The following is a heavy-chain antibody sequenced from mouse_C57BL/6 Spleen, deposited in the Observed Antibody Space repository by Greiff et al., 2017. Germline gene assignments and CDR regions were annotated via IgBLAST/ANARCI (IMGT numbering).Heavy chain of an antibody. CDR3: ARASSYTYYFDY. CDR1: GYTFTSYW. CDR2: IDPSDSYT. Sequence: QVQLQQPGAELVMPGASVKLSCKASGYTFTSYWMHWVKQRPGQGLEWIGEIDPSDSYTNYNQKFKGKSTLTVDKSSSTAYMQLSSLTSEDSAVYYCARASSYTYYFDYWGQGTTLTVSS. D-gene: IGHD1-1*01. J-gene: IGHJ2*01. V-gene: IGHV1-69*01.